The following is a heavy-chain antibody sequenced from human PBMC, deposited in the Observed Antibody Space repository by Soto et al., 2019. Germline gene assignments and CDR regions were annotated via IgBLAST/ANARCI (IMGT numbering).Heavy chain of an antibody. Sequence: SVKVSCKASGGTFSSYAISWVRQAPGQGLEWMGGIIPIFGTANYAQKFQGRVTITADESTSTAYMELSSLRSEDTAVYYCARNYDFWSGYLQTYYYGMDVWGQGTTVTSP. D-gene: IGHD3-3*01. CDR2: IIPIFGTA. CDR1: GGTFSSYA. CDR3: ARNYDFWSGYLQTYYYGMDV. V-gene: IGHV1-69*13. J-gene: IGHJ6*02.